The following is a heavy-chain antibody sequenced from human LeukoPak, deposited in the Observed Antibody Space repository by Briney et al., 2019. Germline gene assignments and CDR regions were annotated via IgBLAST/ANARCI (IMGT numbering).Heavy chain of an antibody. J-gene: IGHJ6*03. V-gene: IGHV1-69*13. CDR1: GGTFSSYA. Sequence: ASVKVSCKASGGTFSSYAISWVRQAPGQGLEWMGGIIPIFGTANYAQKFQGRVTITADESASTAYMELSSLRSEDTAVYYCARAPSYGGNPYYYYMDVWGKGTTVTVSS. D-gene: IGHD4-23*01. CDR3: ARAPSYGGNPYYYYMDV. CDR2: IIPIFGTA.